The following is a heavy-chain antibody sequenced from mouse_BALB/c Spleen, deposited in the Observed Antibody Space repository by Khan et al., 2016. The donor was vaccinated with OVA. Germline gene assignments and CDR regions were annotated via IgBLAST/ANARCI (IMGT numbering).Heavy chain of an antibody. V-gene: IGHV5-6-5*01. CDR3: AREAYRYDEYYFDY. Sequence: QLEESGGGLVKPGGSLKLSCAASGFTFSSYVMSWVRQTPEKRLAWVASISSGGTPYYPDSVKGRFTISRDNAMNILFLQMSSLRSEDTAIYFCAREAYRYDEYYFDYWGQGTTLTVSS. CDR2: ISSGGTP. CDR1: GFTFSSYV. J-gene: IGHJ2*01. D-gene: IGHD2-14*01.